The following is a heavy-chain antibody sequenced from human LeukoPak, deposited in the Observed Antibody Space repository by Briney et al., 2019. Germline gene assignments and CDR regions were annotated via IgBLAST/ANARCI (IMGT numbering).Heavy chain of an antibody. J-gene: IGHJ4*02. CDR2: ISYDGSNK. V-gene: IGHV3-30-3*01. Sequence: GRSLRLSCAASGFTFSSYAMHWVRQAPGKGLEWVAVISYDGSNKYYADSVKGRFTISRDNSKNTLYLQMNSLRAEDTAVYYCARGSEDQNRYYYDSSGYTPPPFDYWGQGTLVTVSS. CDR3: ARGSEDQNRYYYDSSGYTPPPFDY. D-gene: IGHD3-22*01. CDR1: GFTFSSYA.